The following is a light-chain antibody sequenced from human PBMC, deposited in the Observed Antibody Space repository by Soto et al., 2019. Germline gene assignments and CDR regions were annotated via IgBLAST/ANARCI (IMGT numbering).Light chain of an antibody. J-gene: IGKJ1*01. Sequence: DIQMTQSPSPLSASVGDSVTITCRASQTIKTYLNWYRHKPGKAPELLIYAASRLQSGVASRFSGSGSGTYFILTISSLQPDDLATYYCQQTYTAPGMFGQGTKVEI. CDR2: AAS. CDR1: QTIKTY. V-gene: IGKV1-39*01. CDR3: QQTYTAPGM.